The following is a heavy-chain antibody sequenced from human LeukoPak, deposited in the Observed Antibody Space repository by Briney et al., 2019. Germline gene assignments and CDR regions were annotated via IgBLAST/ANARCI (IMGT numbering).Heavy chain of an antibody. D-gene: IGHD3-16*02. Sequence: ASVKVSCKASGGTFSSYAISWVRQAPGQGLEWMGGIIPIFGTANYAQKFQGRVTITADESTSTAYMELSSLRSEDTAVCYCASSSWYVGGVIVIPLYYWGQGTLVTVSS. CDR1: GGTFSSYA. CDR2: IIPIFGTA. V-gene: IGHV1-69*13. J-gene: IGHJ4*02. CDR3: ASSSWYVGGVIVIPLYY.